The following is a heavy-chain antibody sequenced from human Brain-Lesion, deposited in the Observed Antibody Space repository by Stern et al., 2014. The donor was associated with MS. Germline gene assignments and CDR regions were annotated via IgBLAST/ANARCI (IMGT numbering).Heavy chain of an antibody. CDR2: IFNSGST. CDR3: ARGRVVPGFQYYATDV. V-gene: IGHV4-61*02. D-gene: IGHD2-2*01. CDR1: GGSISSGGYY. Sequence: VQLVESGPGLVKPSQTLSLSCTVSGGSISSGGYYWSWIRQPAGKGLEWIGRIFNSGSTSYNPSLKSRVTISIDTPKNPVSLRLNSMTAADTAVYYCARGRVVPGFQYYATDVWGQGTTVIVSS. J-gene: IGHJ6*02.